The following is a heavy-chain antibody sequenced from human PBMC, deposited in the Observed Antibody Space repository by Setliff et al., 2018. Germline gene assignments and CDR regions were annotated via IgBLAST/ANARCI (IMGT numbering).Heavy chain of an antibody. CDR1: GGSISSYY. D-gene: IGHD3-22*01. V-gene: IGHV4-4*07. CDR2: IYIGGSA. Sequence: PSETLSLTCTVSGGSISSYYWSWIRQPAGKGLEWIGHIYIGGSANYNPSLKSRVTMSIDTSKNQFSLKLNSVTAADTAIYYCARYDSSGYSENYYFDYWGQGTLVTV. CDR3: ARYDSSGYSENYYFDY. J-gene: IGHJ4*02.